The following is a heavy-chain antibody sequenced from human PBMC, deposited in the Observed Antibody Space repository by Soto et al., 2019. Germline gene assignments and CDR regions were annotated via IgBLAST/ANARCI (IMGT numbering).Heavy chain of an antibody. D-gene: IGHD4-17*01. J-gene: IGHJ5*02. Sequence: SETLSLTCTVSGGSISSSNWWSWVRQPPGKGLEWIGEIYHSGSTNYNPSLKSRVTISVDKSKNQFSLKLSSVTAADTAVYYCARGTSTTVTSYNWFDPWGQGTLVTVSS. CDR1: GGSISSSNW. CDR3: ARGTSTTVTSYNWFDP. V-gene: IGHV4-4*02. CDR2: IYHSGST.